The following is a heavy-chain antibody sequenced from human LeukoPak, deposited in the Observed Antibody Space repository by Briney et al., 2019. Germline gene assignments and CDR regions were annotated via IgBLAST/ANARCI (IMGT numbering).Heavy chain of an antibody. V-gene: IGHV3-48*01. J-gene: IGHJ4*02. CDR3: ARSRGAGPGAYFDY. CDR1: GFSFSSYS. CDR2: INSSSSII. Sequence: PGGSLRLSCAASGFSFSSYSMNWVRQAPGKGLEWVSYINSSSSIIYYADSVKGRFTISRDNGKNSLYLQMNSLRAEDTAVYYCARSRGAGPGAYFDYWGQGTLITVSS. D-gene: IGHD6-19*01.